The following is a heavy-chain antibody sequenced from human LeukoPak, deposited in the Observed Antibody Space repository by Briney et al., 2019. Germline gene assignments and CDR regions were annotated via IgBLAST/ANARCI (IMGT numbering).Heavy chain of an antibody. V-gene: IGHV1-2*02. CDR3: ARTQVAAGFRSGGFDY. CDR2: INPNSGGT. Sequence: ASVKVSCKASGYSFSGYYLHWARQAPGQGPQWMGWINPNSGGTNYAQRFQGRVTMTRDTSISTVYMELSRLRSDDTAVYYCARTQVAAGFRSGGFDYWGQGTLVTVSS. CDR1: GYSFSGYY. J-gene: IGHJ4*02. D-gene: IGHD2-15*01.